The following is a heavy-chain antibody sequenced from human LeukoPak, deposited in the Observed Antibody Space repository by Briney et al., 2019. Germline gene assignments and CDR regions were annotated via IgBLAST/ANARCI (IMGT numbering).Heavy chain of an antibody. V-gene: IGHV4-34*01. Sequence: SETLSLTCAVYGGSFSGYYWSWIRQPPGKGLEWIGEINHSGSTNYNPSLKSRVTISVDTSKNQFSLKLSSVTAADTAVYYCARGGVSRRTYYYDSSGYRPFDCWGQGTLVTVSS. D-gene: IGHD3-22*01. CDR3: ARGGVSRRTYYYDSSGYRPFDC. CDR1: GGSFSGYY. J-gene: IGHJ4*02. CDR2: INHSGST.